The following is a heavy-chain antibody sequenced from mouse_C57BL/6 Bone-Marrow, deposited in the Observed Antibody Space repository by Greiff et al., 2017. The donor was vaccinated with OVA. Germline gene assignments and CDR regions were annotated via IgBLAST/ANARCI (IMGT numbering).Heavy chain of an antibody. CDR1: GYTFTSYW. Sequence: VKLQQPGAELVKPGASVKLSCKASGYTFTSYWMHWVKQRPGQGLEWIGMIHPNSGSTNYNEKFKSKATLTVDKSSSTAYMQLSSLTSEDSAVYYCASGGGSSYWYFDVWGTGTTVTVSS. V-gene: IGHV1-64*01. CDR3: ASGGGSSYWYFDV. CDR2: IHPNSGST. J-gene: IGHJ1*03. D-gene: IGHD1-1*01.